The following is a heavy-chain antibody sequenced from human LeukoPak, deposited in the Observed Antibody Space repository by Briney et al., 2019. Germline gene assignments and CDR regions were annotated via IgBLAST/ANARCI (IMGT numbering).Heavy chain of an antibody. Sequence: QAGGSLRLSCAASGFTFNNYAMSWVRQAPGKGLEWVSGISGSGGSTYYADSVKGRFTISRDNSKNTLYLQMNSLTDEDTAVYYCAKKWGVGTTTLDYFDYWGQGTLVTVSS. CDR2: ISGSGGST. J-gene: IGHJ4*02. V-gene: IGHV3-23*01. CDR1: GFTFNNYA. D-gene: IGHD1-26*01. CDR3: AKKWGVGTTTLDYFDY.